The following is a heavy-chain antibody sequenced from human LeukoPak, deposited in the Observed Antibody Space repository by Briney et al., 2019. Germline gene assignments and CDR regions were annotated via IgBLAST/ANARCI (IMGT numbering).Heavy chain of an antibody. CDR2: ISSSSSYM. CDR3: AREASSSSWYSPNYFDY. V-gene: IGHV3-21*01. J-gene: IGHJ4*02. D-gene: IGHD6-13*01. Sequence: GGSLRLSCAASGFTFSSYSMNWVRQAPGKGLEWVSSISSSSSYMYYADSVKGRFTISRDNAKNSLYLQMNSLRAEDTAVYYCAREASSSSWYSPNYFDYWGQGTLVTVSS. CDR1: GFTFSSYS.